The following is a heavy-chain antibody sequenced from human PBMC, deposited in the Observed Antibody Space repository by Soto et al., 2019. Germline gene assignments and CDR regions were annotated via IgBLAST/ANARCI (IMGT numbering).Heavy chain of an antibody. Sequence: SSXKVSCKASGGTFSSYAISWVRQAPGQGLEWMGGIIPIFGTANYAQKFQGRVTITADKSTSTAYMELSSLRSEDTAVYYCAREGTVPAATNYYYYGMDVWGQRTTVTVSS. D-gene: IGHD2-2*01. J-gene: IGHJ6*02. V-gene: IGHV1-69*06. CDR3: AREGTVPAATNYYYYGMDV. CDR2: IIPIFGTA. CDR1: GGTFSSYA.